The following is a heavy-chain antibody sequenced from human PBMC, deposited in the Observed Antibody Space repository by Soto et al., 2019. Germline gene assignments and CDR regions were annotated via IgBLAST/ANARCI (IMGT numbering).Heavy chain of an antibody. CDR3: AKEAITADNYGMDV. Sequence: GGSLSVSCAASGFTFSSYAISWVRQAPGKGLELVSAISGSGGSTYYADSVKGRFTISRDNSKNTLYLQMNSLRAEDTAVYYCAKEAITADNYGMDVWGQGTTVTVSS. D-gene: IGHD6-13*01. J-gene: IGHJ6*02. CDR1: GFTFSSYA. V-gene: IGHV3-23*01. CDR2: ISGSGGST.